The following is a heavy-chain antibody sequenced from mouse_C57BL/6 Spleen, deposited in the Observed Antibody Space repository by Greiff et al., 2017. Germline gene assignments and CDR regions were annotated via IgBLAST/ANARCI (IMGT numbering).Heavy chain of an antibody. J-gene: IGHJ2*01. CDR2: INYDGSST. CDR3: AREDYDYDYFDY. CDR1: GFTFSDYY. D-gene: IGHD2-4*01. V-gene: IGHV5-16*01. Sequence: DVKLVESEGGLVQPGSSMKLSCTASGFTFSDYYMAWVRQVPEKGLEWVANINYDGSSTYYLDSLKSRFIISRDNAKNILYLQMSSLKSEDTATYYCAREDYDYDYFDYWGQGTTLTVSS.